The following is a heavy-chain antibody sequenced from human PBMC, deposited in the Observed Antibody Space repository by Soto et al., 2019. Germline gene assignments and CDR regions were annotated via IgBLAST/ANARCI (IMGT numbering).Heavy chain of an antibody. CDR3: ASPLDV. CDR2: ISYDGSNR. V-gene: IGHV3-30-3*01. Sequence: QVQLVESGGGVVQPGRSLRLSCAASGFTFSSYAMHWVRQAPGKGLERVAVISYDGSNRYYADSVKGRFTISRDNSKNTLYLQMNSLRADDTAVYYCASPLDVWGRGTTVTVSS. CDR1: GFTFSSYA. J-gene: IGHJ6*02.